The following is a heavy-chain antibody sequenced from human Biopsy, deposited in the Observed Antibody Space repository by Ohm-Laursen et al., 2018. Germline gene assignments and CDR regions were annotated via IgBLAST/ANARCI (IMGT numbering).Heavy chain of an antibody. J-gene: IGHJ4*02. V-gene: IGHV4-59*08. Sequence: TLSLTCTVSGDSINSSYWSWIRQAPGKGLEWIGFISNSGNTNYNPSLKSRVTISADTSKNQFSLKLGSVTVADTAVFYCARRGGGGRSIDYWGQGTLVTVSS. CDR3: ARRGGGGRSIDY. D-gene: IGHD2-15*01. CDR2: ISNSGNT. CDR1: GDSINSSY.